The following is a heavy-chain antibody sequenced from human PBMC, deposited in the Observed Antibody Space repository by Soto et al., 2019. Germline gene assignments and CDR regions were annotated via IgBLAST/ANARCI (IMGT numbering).Heavy chain of an antibody. CDR1: GYTFTGYY. Sequence: XSVKGSCKASGYTFTGYYMHWVRQAPVQGLEWMGWINPNSGGTNYAQKFQGRVTMTRDTSISTAYMELSRLRSDDTAVYYCARDWVDTAIQGHYYYYYGMDVWGQGTTVTVSS. V-gene: IGHV1-2*02. D-gene: IGHD5-18*01. J-gene: IGHJ6*02. CDR3: ARDWVDTAIQGHYYYYYGMDV. CDR2: INPNSGGT.